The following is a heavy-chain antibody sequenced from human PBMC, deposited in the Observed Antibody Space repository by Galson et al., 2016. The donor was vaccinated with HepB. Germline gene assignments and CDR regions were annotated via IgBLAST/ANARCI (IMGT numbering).Heavy chain of an antibody. D-gene: IGHD3-10*01. Sequence: SLRLSCAASGFTFSSYSMNWVRQAPGKGLEWVSYISSGRDTTYYADSVKGRFTISRDNPKNSLYLQMNSLRAEDTAVYYCARASLWFGELFSDGMDVWGQGTTVTVSS. J-gene: IGHJ6*02. V-gene: IGHV3-48*01. CDR3: ARASLWFGELFSDGMDV. CDR2: ISSGRDTT. CDR1: GFTFSSYS.